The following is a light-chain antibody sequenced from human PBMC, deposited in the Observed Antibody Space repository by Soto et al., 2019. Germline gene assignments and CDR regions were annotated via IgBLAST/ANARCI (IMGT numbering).Light chain of an antibody. Sequence: GDRVTLTCRASQSMNSWLAWYQQKPGEAPKVLIYDASSLESGVPSRFSASGSGTEFTLTIGSLQPEDFATYYCLRYNAFSQTFGQGTKVEI. CDR1: QSMNSW. CDR3: LRYNAFSQT. V-gene: IGKV1-5*01. CDR2: DAS. J-gene: IGKJ1*01.